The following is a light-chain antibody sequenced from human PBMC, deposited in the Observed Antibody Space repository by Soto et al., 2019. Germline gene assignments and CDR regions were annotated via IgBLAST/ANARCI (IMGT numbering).Light chain of an antibody. CDR1: QSVSSSY. V-gene: IGKV3-20*01. CDR3: QHYGSSSGT. J-gene: IGKJ1*01. CDR2: GAS. Sequence: EIVLTQSPGTLSLSPGERATLSCRASQSVSSSYLAWYQQKPGQAPRLLIYGASTRSTGIPDRFSGSGSGTDFTLTISRLEPEDFAVYYCQHYGSSSGTFGKGTKVDIK.